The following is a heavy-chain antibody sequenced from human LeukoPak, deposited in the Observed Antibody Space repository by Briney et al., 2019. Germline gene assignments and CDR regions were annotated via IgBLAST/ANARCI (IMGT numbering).Heavy chain of an antibody. V-gene: IGHV1-69*13. Sequence: ASVKVSCKASGGTLSSYAISWVRQAPGQGLEWMGGIIPIFGTANYAQKFQGRVTITADESTSTAYMELSSLRSEDTAVYYCARPDTDYYDSSGYYTSFDYWGQGTLVTVSS. CDR3: ARPDTDYYDSSGYYTSFDY. CDR1: GGTLSSYA. D-gene: IGHD3-22*01. J-gene: IGHJ4*02. CDR2: IIPIFGTA.